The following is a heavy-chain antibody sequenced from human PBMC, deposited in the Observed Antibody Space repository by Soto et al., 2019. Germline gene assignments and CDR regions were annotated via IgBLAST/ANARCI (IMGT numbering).Heavy chain of an antibody. V-gene: IGHV4-39*01. J-gene: IGHJ4*02. D-gene: IGHD5-12*01. Sequence: PSETLSLTCTVSGGSISSSSYYWGWIRQPPGKGLEWIGSIYYSGSTYYNPPLKSRVTISVDTTKNQFSLKLSSVTAADTAVYYCANLPGGYANGGYWGQGTLVTVSS. CDR3: ANLPGGYANGGY. CDR1: GGSISSSSYY. CDR2: IYYSGST.